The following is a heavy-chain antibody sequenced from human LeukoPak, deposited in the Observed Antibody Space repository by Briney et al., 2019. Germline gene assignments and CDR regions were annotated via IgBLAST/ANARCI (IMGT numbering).Heavy chain of an antibody. CDR3: AKDSAFGGEDS. Sequence: PGGSLRLSCTASGFTFSSYTMNWVRQAPGKGLESVSAIHNGGGTTSYADSVKGRFTISRDNSKNTLFLQMNSLRAEDTAGYYCAKDSAFGGEDSWGQGTLVTVSS. V-gene: IGHV3-23*01. CDR2: IHNGGGTT. CDR1: GFTFSSYT. D-gene: IGHD3-16*01. J-gene: IGHJ4*02.